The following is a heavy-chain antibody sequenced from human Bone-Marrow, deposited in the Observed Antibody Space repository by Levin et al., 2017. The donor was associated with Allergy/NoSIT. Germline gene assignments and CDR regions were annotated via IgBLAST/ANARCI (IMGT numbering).Heavy chain of an antibody. V-gene: IGHV3-30*18. J-gene: IGHJ4*02. CDR1: GFTFSAHG. D-gene: IGHD6-13*01. CDR3: AKDAGRLEFFDL. Sequence: PGGSLRLSCAASGFTFSAHGLHWVRQAPGKGLEWVAVIVSDGSDKPYADFVKGRFTISRDNSKNTLYMQMDSLRPEDTAVYYCAKDAGRLEFFDLWGQGTLVTVSS. CDR2: IVSDGSDK.